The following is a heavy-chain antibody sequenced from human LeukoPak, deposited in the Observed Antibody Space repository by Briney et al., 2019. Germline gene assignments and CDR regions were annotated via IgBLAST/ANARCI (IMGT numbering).Heavy chain of an antibody. D-gene: IGHD3-22*01. CDR1: GTSISSSY. CDR3: AKLASGGYYHHFDY. CDR2: IYYTGST. Sequence: SETLSLTCTVSGTSISSSYWSWIRQPPGKGLGWIGYIYYTGSTNYNPSLKSRVTISFDTSKNQFSLKLISVTAADTAVFYCAKLASGGYYHHFDYWGQGALVTVSS. V-gene: IGHV4-59*01. J-gene: IGHJ4*02.